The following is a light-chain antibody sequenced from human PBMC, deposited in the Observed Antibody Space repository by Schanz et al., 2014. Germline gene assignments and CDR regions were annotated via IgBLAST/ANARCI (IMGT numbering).Light chain of an antibody. CDR2: GAS. J-gene: IGKJ1*01. CDR3: QHYNNWPPVWT. CDR1: QSGSSSY. V-gene: IGKV3-20*01. Sequence: EIVLTQSPGTLSLSPGERATLSCRASQSGSSSYLAWYQQKPGQAPRLLIYGASSRATGIPDRFSGSGSGTDFTLTISSLQSEDFAVYYCQHYNNWPPVWTFGQGTKVEIK.